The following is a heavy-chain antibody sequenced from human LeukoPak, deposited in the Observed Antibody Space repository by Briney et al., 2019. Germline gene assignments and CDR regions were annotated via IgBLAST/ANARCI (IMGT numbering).Heavy chain of an antibody. CDR2: INHSGST. J-gene: IGHJ5*02. CDR3: ACHSGSYSPWFDP. V-gene: IGHV4-34*01. D-gene: IGHD1-26*01. CDR1: GGSFSGYY. Sequence: SETLSLTCAVYGGSFSGYYWSWIRQPPGKGLEWIGEINHSGSTNYNPSLKSRVTISVGTSKNQFSLKLSSVTAADTAVYYCACHSGSYSPWFDPWGQGTLVTVSS.